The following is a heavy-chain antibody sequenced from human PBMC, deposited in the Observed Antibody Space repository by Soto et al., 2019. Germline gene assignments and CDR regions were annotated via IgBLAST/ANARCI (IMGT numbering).Heavy chain of an antibody. J-gene: IGHJ1*01. CDR2: LTWNSGTL. CDR1: GFTFDDYA. V-gene: IGHV3-9*01. CDR3: AKDMRPGISSVWVD. Sequence: EVQLVESGGGLVQPGRSMRLSCAASGFTFDDYAMHWVRQAPGRGLEWVAGLTWNSGTLAYADSVKGRFTVSRDNAKNTLYLDLTSLRTDDTAFYYCAKDMRPGISSVWVDWLQGSIVTVSS. D-gene: IGHD6-19*01.